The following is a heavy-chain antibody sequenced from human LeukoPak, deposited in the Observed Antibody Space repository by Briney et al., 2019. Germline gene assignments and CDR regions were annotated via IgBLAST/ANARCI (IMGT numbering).Heavy chain of an antibody. V-gene: IGHV4-38-2*02. CDR2: IYRSGST. CDR1: GYSISSGYY. D-gene: IGHD1-26*01. Sequence: SETLSLTCTVSGYSISSGYYWGWIRQPPGTGLEWIGTIYRSGSTYSNPSLRGRVTISVDTSKNQFSLKLSSVSAADTAVYYCARTGAGYYYYMDVWGKGTTVTVSS. CDR3: ARTGAGYYYYMDV. J-gene: IGHJ6*03.